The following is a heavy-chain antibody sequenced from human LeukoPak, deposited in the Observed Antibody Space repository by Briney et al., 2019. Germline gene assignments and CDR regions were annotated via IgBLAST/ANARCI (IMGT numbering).Heavy chain of an antibody. J-gene: IGHJ5*02. CDR3: ARGPPEYCSGGSCYSGRNWFDP. CDR1: GYIFTGYY. CDR2: INPNSGGA. D-gene: IGHD2-15*01. V-gene: IGHV1-2*02. Sequence: ASVKVSCKASGYIFTGYYMHWVRQAPGQGLEWMGWINPNSGGADYAQKFQGRVTMTRDTSISTAYMALSRLRSDDMAVYYCARGPPEYCSGGSCYSGRNWFDPWGQGTLVTVSS.